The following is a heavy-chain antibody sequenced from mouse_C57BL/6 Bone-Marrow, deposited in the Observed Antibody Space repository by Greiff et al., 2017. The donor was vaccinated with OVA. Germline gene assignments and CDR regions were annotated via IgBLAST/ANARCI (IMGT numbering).Heavy chain of an antibody. D-gene: IGHD2-2*01. V-gene: IGHV3-6*01. J-gene: IGHJ2*01. CDR3: ARVVMGYGYDY. CDR2: ISYDGSN. Sequence: EVQLVESGPGLVKPSQSLSLTCSVTGYSITSGYYWNWIRQFPGNKLEWMGYISYDGSNNYNPSLKNRISITRDTSKNQFFLKLNSVTTEDTATXYCARVVMGYGYDYWGQGTTLTVSS. CDR1: GYSITSGYY.